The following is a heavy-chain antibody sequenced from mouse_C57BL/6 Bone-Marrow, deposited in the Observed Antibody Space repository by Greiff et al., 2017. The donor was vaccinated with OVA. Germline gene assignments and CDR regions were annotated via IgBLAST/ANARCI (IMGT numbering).Heavy chain of an antibody. J-gene: IGHJ3*01. Sequence: VQLQQSGPGLVQPSQSLSITCTVSGFSLTSYGVHWVRQSPGKGLEWLGVIWSGGSTDYNAAFISRLSISKDNSKSQVFFKMNSLQADDTAIYYCARKGYSNYPCAYWGQGTLVTVSA. D-gene: IGHD2-5*01. CDR1: GFSLTSYG. CDR2: IWSGGST. CDR3: ARKGYSNYPCAY. V-gene: IGHV2-2*01.